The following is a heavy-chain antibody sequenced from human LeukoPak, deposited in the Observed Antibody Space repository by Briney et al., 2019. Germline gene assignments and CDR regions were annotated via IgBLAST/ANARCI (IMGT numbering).Heavy chain of an antibody. CDR2: ISYDGSNK. Sequence: GGSLRLSCAASGFTFSSYGMHWVRQAPGQGLEWVAVISYDGSNKYYADSVKGRFTISRDNSKNTLYLQMNSLRAEDTAVYYCAKDLSRSTGQWLIPSGAFDIWGQGTMVTVSS. J-gene: IGHJ3*02. CDR1: GFTFSSYG. D-gene: IGHD6-19*01. V-gene: IGHV3-30*18. CDR3: AKDLSRSTGQWLIPSGAFDI.